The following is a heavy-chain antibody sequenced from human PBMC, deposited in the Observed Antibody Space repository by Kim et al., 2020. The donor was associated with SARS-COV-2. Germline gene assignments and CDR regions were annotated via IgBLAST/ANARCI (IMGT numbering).Heavy chain of an antibody. V-gene: IGHV3-48*04. CDR1: GFTFSLYT. J-gene: IGHJ2*01. CDR3: TRENFWYFDL. CDR2: ISSTSSTI. Sequence: GGSLRLSCAASGFTFSLYTMNWVRQAPGKGLEWISHISSTSSTIYYADSVKGRLTVSRDNAKNSLYLQMNSLRAEYTAIYFCTRENFWYFDLWGRGTLVTVSS. D-gene: IGHD1-7*01.